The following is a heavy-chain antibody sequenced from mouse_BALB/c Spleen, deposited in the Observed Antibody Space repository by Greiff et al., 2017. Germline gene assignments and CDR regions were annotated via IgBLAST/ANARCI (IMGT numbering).Heavy chain of an antibody. J-gene: IGHJ3*01. CDR2: ISSGGSYT. Sequence: EVQVVDSGGGLVKPGGSLKLSCAASGFTFSSYAMSWVRQSPEKRLEWVAEISSGGSYTYYPDTVTGRFTISRDNAKNTLYLEMSSLRSEDTAMYYCARDGGLQFAYWGQGTLVTVSA. V-gene: IGHV5-9-4*01. CDR3: ARDGGLQFAY. D-gene: IGHD2-4*01. CDR1: GFTFSSYA.